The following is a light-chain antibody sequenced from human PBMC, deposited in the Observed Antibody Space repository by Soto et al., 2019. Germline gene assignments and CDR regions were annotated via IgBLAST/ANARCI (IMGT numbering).Light chain of an antibody. CDR3: QVWDSSSDSYV. CDR2: YDS. CDR1: KTGSKS. J-gene: IGLJ1*01. Sequence: SYVLTQPPSVSVAPGKTARINCELDKTGSKSVHWYQQKPGQAPVLVIYYDSAPPSGIPERFSGSNSGNTGTLTVSGVEAGDEHDYYCQVWDSSSDSYVFGSGTKVTVL. V-gene: IGLV3-21*04.